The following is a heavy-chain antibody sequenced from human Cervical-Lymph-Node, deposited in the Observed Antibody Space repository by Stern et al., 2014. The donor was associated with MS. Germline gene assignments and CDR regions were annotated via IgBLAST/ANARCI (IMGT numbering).Heavy chain of an antibody. CDR1: GGTLNNYA. CDR3: ARSPDLYDSSGYYFD. CDR2: IIPFLGIA. D-gene: IGHD3-22*01. V-gene: IGHV1-69*04. J-gene: IGHJ4*02. Sequence: VQLVESEAEVKKPGSSVKVSCKASGGTLNNYAVRWVRQAPGQGLEWIGKIIPFLGIANYAHKFQGRVTLTAAATTSYMEVSSLRSDDTAVYYCARSPDLYDSSGYYFDWGQGTLVTVSS.